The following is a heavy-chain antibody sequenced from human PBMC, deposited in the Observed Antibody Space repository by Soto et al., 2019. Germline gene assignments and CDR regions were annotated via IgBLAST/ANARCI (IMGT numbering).Heavy chain of an antibody. CDR3: ARVSLIRGVIPSHFGL. J-gene: IGHJ4*02. V-gene: IGHV1-69*06. CDR1: GGTFNSYG. D-gene: IGHD3-10*01. Sequence: QAHLAQSGAEVKKPGSSVTVSCKASGGTFNSYGISWVRQAPGQGLDWMGVIIPLYGTVNYAQKFQGRVSITADTSTSTAYMDLYSLRSDDTAVYYCARVSLIRGVIPSHFGLWVPGTQVTVSS. CDR2: IIPLYGTV.